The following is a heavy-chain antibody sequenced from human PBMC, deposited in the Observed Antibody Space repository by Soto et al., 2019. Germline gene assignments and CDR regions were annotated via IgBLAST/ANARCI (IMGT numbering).Heavy chain of an antibody. Sequence: SETVSLTCAVYGGSFSGYYWSWIRQPPGKGPEWIGEINHSGSTNYNPSLKSRVTISVDTSKNQFSLKLSSVTAADTAVYYCARPSTGVFDYWGQGTLVTVSS. CDR2: INHSGST. D-gene: IGHD3-10*01. J-gene: IGHJ4*02. V-gene: IGHV4-34*01. CDR1: GGSFSGYY. CDR3: ARPSTGVFDY.